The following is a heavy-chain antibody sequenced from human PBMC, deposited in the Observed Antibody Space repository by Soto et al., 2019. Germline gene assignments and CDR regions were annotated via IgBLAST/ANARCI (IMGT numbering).Heavy chain of an antibody. J-gene: IGHJ6*02. CDR3: ARPYSGYDTHYYYYYGMDV. CDR2: IIPIFGTA. V-gene: IGHV1-69*01. Sequence: QVQLVQSGAEVKKPGSSVKVSCKASGGTFSSYAISWVRQAPGQGLEWMGGIIPIFGTANYAQKFQGRVTITADESTSTADMELSSLRSDDTAVYYCARPYSGYDTHYYYYYGMDVWGQGTTVTVSS. CDR1: GGTFSSYA. D-gene: IGHD5-12*01.